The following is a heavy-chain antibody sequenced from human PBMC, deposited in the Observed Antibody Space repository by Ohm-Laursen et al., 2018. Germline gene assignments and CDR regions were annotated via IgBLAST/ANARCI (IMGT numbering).Heavy chain of an antibody. CDR1: GFTFSNYA. D-gene: IGHD3-10*01. CDR3: AKENPSYFYDY. J-gene: IGHJ4*02. CDR2: ITGSGSRT. Sequence: GSLRLSCAASGFTFSNYAMSWVRQAPGKGLEWVSSITGSGSRTYYADSVKGRFTISRDDSKNTLFLQMSALRAEDTALYYCAKENPSYFYDYWGQGTLVTVSS. V-gene: IGHV3-23*01.